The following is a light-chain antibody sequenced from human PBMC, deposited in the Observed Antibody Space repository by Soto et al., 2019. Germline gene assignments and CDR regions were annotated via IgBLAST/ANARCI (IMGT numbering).Light chain of an antibody. CDR2: DVS. V-gene: IGLV2-14*01. CDR1: SSDVGGYNY. CDR3: SSYTSSSTL. J-gene: IGLJ1*01. Sequence: QSVLTQPASGSGSPGQSSTISCTGTSSDVGGYNYVSWYQQHPGKAPKLMIYDVSNRPSGVSNRFSGSKSGNTASLTISGLQAEDEADYYCSSYTSSSTLFGTGTKVTVL.